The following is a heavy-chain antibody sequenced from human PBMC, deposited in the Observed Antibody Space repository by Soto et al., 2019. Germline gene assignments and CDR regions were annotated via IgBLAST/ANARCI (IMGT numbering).Heavy chain of an antibody. V-gene: IGHV3-7*03. CDR2: IKPDGSDK. CDR1: GFTFSDHW. J-gene: IGHJ6*02. CDR3: ARGHYGMDV. Sequence: HPGGSLRLSCAASGFTFSDHWVTWVRQAPGKGLEWVANIKPDGSDKYYGDSVKGRFTISRDNAKDSAYLQMNTLRAEDTAVYYCARGHYGMDVWGQGTTVTVSS.